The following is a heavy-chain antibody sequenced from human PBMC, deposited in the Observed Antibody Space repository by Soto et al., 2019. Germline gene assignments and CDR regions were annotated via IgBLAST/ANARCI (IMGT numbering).Heavy chain of an antibody. Sequence: SETLSLTCTVSDGSISNFYWSWIRQPPGKGLEWIGYISSSGNTNYNPSLKSRVSISVDTSKNQIPLNLTSVTAADTAVYYCARAPMVLTRSYFDSWGQGTPVTVSS. CDR3: ARAPMVLTRSYFDS. V-gene: IGHV4-59*01. D-gene: IGHD3-22*01. CDR2: ISSSGNT. J-gene: IGHJ4*02. CDR1: DGSISNFY.